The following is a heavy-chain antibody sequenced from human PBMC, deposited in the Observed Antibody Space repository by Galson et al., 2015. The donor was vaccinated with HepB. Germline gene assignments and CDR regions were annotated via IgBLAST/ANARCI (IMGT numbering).Heavy chain of an antibody. CDR3: ASVGGSSWYWQDY. J-gene: IGHJ4*02. CDR1: GFTFSSYS. V-gene: IGHV3-21*01. Sequence: LRLSCAASGFTFSSYSMNWVRQAPGKGLEWVSSISSSSSYIYYADSVKGRFTISRDNAKNSLYLQMNSLRAEDTAVYYCASVGGSSWYWQDYWGQGTLVTVSS. CDR2: ISSSSSYI. D-gene: IGHD6-13*01.